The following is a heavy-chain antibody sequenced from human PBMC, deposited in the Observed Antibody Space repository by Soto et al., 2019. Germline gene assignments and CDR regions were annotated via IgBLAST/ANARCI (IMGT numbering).Heavy chain of an antibody. J-gene: IGHJ1*01. V-gene: IGHV4-59*07. CDR2: ISNSGST. CDR1: GGCISSCQ. Sequence: PSDTLSLTCTVSGGCISSCQGSWIRQPPGKGLEWIGFISNSGSTNYNPSLKSRVTISLDTSKNQFSLKLSSVSAADTAVYYCARGVVGASTGFQHWGQGTLVTVSS. CDR3: ARGVVGASTGFQH. D-gene: IGHD1-26*01.